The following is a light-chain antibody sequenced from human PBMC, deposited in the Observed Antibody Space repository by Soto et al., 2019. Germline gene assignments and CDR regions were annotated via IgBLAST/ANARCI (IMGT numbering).Light chain of an antibody. CDR3: SSYTGSSTLYV. J-gene: IGLJ1*01. CDR1: SSDVGTYSY. Sequence: QSVLTQPASVSGSPGQSITISCTGTSSDVGTYSYVSWYQQHPRKAPKLIIYDVSNRPSAVSNRFSGSKSGNTASLTISGRQAEDEADYYCSSYTGSSTLYVFATGTKVTVL. V-gene: IGLV2-14*01. CDR2: DVS.